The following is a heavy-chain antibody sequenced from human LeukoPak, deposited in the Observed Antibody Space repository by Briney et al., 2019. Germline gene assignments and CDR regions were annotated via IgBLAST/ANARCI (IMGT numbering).Heavy chain of an antibody. CDR3: ASGTGSYYLATWYFDY. Sequence: SETLSLTCTVSGGSISSRNYFWGWIRQPPGKGLDWIGNIFYGGNTYYNPSLKSRVTISVDTSKNQFSLRLNSVTAADTAVYYCASGTGSYYLATWYFDYWGQGTLVTVSS. V-gene: IGHV4-39*01. CDR1: GGSISSRNYF. J-gene: IGHJ4*02. D-gene: IGHD1-26*01. CDR2: IFYGGNT.